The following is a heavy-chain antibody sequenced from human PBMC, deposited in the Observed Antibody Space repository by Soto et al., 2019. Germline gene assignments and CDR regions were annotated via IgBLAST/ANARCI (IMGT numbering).Heavy chain of an antibody. CDR2: ISGSGGST. J-gene: IGHJ1*01. CDR3: ATTLYSSSWYAEYLQH. V-gene: IGHV3-23*01. D-gene: IGHD6-13*01. Sequence: TGGSLRLSCAASGFTFSSYAMSWVRQAPGKGLEWVSAISGSGGSTYYADSVKGRFTISRDNSKNTLYLQMNSLRAEDTAVYYCATTLYSSSWYAEYLQHWGQGTLVTVSS. CDR1: GFTFSSYA.